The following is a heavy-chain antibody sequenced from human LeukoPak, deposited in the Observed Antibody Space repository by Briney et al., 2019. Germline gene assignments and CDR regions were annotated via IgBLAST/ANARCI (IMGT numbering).Heavy chain of an antibody. Sequence: PGGSLRLSCAASGFTFRSYAMSWVRQAPGKGLEWVSAISGSGGSTFYADSVKGRFTISRDNSKNTLYLQMISLRADDTALYYCGKSRARREGRSGSIDFWGQGTLVTVSS. CDR3: GKSRARREGRSGSIDF. CDR2: ISGSGGST. D-gene: IGHD3-22*01. J-gene: IGHJ4*02. CDR1: GFTFRSYA. V-gene: IGHV3-23*01.